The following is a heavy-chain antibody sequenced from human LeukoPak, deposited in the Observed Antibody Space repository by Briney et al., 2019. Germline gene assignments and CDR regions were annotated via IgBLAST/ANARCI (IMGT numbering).Heavy chain of an antibody. CDR3: AREVVPQDNWFDP. V-gene: IGHV3-30-3*01. CDR1: GFTFSSYA. D-gene: IGHD2-15*01. CDR2: ISYDGSNK. J-gene: IGHJ5*02. Sequence: GGSLRLSCAASGFTFSSYAMHRVRLAPGKGLEWVAVISYDGSNKYYADSVKGRFTISRDNSKNTLYLQMNSLRAEDTAVYYCAREVVPQDNWFDPWGQGTLVTVSS.